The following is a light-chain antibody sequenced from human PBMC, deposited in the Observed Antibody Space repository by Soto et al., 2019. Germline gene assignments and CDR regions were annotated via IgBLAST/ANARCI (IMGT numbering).Light chain of an antibody. Sequence: EIVLTQSPGTLSLSPGERATLSCRASQSVSSSYLAWYQQKPGQAPRLLIYGASSRATGIPDRFSGSGSGTDFTLTISRLEPEDFAVYYCQQYGSSPVTFGPGTNVDIQ. CDR3: QQYGSSPVT. CDR2: GAS. V-gene: IGKV3-20*01. CDR1: QSVSSSY. J-gene: IGKJ3*01.